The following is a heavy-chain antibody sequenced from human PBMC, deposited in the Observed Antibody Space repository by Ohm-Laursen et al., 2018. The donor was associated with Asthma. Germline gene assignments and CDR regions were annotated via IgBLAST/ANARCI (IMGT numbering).Heavy chain of an antibody. CDR1: GGTFSSYA. CDR2: IIPIFGTA. D-gene: IGHD3-22*01. J-gene: IGHJ6*02. Sequence: VSSVKVSCKASGGTFSSYAISWVRQAPGQGLEWMGGIIPIFGTANYAQKFQGRVTITADESTSTAYMELSSLRSEDTAVYYCARAYYYDSSGTNGAYYYYGMDVWGQGTTVTVSS. V-gene: IGHV1-69*01. CDR3: ARAYYYDSSGTNGAYYYYGMDV.